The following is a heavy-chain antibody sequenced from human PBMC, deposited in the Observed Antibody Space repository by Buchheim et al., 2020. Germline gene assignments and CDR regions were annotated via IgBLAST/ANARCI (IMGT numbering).Heavy chain of an antibody. D-gene: IGHD6-6*01. V-gene: IGHV3-7*01. CDR1: GFTFSVYW. CDR3: ARYSNSSPVNV. Sequence: EVQLVESGGGLVQPGGSLRLSCATSGFTFSVYWMSWVRQVPGKGLEWMANIKPDGSDKHYVDSVKGRFTISRDNAKNSLYLQMNSLRTDDTAIYYCARYSNSSPVNVWGQGTL. J-gene: IGHJ4*02. CDR2: IKPDGSDK.